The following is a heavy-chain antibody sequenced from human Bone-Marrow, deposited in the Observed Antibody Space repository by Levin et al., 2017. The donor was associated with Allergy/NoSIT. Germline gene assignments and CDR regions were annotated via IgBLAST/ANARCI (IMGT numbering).Heavy chain of an antibody. CDR3: ARGGGDIVVVPAAANWFDP. Sequence: ESLKISCAVYGGSFSGYYWSWIRQPPGKGLEWIGEINHSGSTNYNPSLKSRVTISVDTSKNQFSLKLSSVTAADTAVYYCARGGGDIVVVPAAANWFDPWGQGTLVTVSS. CDR2: INHSGST. CDR1: GGSFSGYY. J-gene: IGHJ5*02. D-gene: IGHD2-2*01. V-gene: IGHV4-34*01.